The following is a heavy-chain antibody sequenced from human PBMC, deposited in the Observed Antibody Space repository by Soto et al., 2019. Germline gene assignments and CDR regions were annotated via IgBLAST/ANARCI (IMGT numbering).Heavy chain of an antibody. CDR2: ISSSSSDI. V-gene: IGHV3-48*02. CDR3: AKDQGSSWYEIDY. CDR1: EFTFSSDH. J-gene: IGHJ4*02. D-gene: IGHD6-13*01. Sequence: GGSLRLSCAASEFTFSSDHMNWVRQAPGKGLEWISYISSSSSDIYYADSVKGRFTISRDNAKKSLYLQMNSLRDEDTAVYYCAKDQGSSWYEIDYWGQGTLVTVSS.